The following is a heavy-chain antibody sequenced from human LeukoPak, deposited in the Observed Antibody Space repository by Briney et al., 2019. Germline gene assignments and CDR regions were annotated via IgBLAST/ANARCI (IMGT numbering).Heavy chain of an antibody. D-gene: IGHD2-2*01. J-gene: IGHJ6*02. CDR1: GFTFSSYS. CDR2: ISSSSSYI. Sequence: GGSLRLSCAAPGFTFSSYSMNWVRQAPGKGLEWVSSISSSSSYIYYADSVKGRFTISRDNAKNSLYLQMNSLRAEDTAVYYCAREREPAAMWGYYYYGMDVWGQGTTVTVSS. V-gene: IGHV3-21*01. CDR3: AREREPAAMWGYYYYGMDV.